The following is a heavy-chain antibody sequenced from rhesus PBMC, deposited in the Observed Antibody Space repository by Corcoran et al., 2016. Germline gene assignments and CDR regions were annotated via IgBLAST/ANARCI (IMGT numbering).Heavy chain of an antibody. CDR3: ASPFERGRFEV. CDR1: GGSMSESSF. CDR2: IYANSVTT. V-gene: IGHV4S9*01. D-gene: IGHD3-34*01. Sequence: QVRLQESGPGLVKSSETLSLTCAVSGGSMSESSFWNWIRQPPGKGLEWIGNIYANSVTTYNPSLHSRVTISEDTSNNPFFLKVTSVTAADTAVYYCASPFERGRFEVWGAGILVTVSS. J-gene: IGHJ5-1*01.